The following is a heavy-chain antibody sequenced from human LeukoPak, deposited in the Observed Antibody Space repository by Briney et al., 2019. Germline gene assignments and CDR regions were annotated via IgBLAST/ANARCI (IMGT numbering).Heavy chain of an antibody. CDR1: GFTFSSYW. CDR3: ARDFPPAVAGNGNGVCEY. J-gene: IGHJ4*02. D-gene: IGHD6-19*01. V-gene: IGHV3-74*01. CDR2: INSDGSRT. Sequence: GGSLRLSCAASGFTFSSYWMHWVRQAPGKGLVWVSRINSDGSRTSYADSVKDRFTISRDNAKSTLYLQMNSLRAGDTAVYYCARDFPPAVAGNGNGVCEYWGQGTLVTVSS.